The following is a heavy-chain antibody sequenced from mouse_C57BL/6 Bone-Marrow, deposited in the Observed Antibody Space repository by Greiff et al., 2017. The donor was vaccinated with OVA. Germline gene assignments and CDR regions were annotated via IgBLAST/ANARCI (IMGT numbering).Heavy chain of an antibody. D-gene: IGHD1-1*01. CDR3: ARRDYYGSRIFDY. V-gene: IGHV3-6*01. J-gene: IGHJ2*01. CDR2: ISYDGSN. Sequence: EVKLMESGPGLVKPSQSLSLTCSVTGYSITSGYYWNWIRQFPGNKLEWMGYISYDGSNNYNPSLKNRISITRDTSKNQFFLKLNSVTTEDTATYYCARRDYYGSRIFDYWGQGTTLTVSS. CDR1: GYSITSGYY.